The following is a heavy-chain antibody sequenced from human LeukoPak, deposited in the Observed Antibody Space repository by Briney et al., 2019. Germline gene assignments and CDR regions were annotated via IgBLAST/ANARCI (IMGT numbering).Heavy chain of an antibody. J-gene: IGHJ4*02. CDR1: GYTFTGYY. CDR2: INPNSGGT. CDR3: ARLCCSSTSRLFDY. V-gene: IGHV1-2*02. Sequence: ASVKVSCKASGYTFTGYYMHWVRQAPGQGLEWMGWINPNSGGTNYAQKFQGRVTMTRDTSISTAYMELSRLRSDDTAVYYCARLCCSSTSRLFDYWGQGTLVTVSS. D-gene: IGHD2-2*01.